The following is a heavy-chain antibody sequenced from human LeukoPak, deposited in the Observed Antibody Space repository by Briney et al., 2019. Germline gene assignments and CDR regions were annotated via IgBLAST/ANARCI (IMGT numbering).Heavy chain of an antibody. V-gene: IGHV4-4*02. CDR2: IFYSGST. D-gene: IGHD3-10*01. CDR3: ARFPYYYGSGKTPYYYYMDV. Sequence: SETLSLTCAVSSDSIYSTNWWSWVRQPPGKGLEWIGQIFYSGSTNYNPSLKSRVTISVDTSKNQFSLKLSSVTAADTAVYYCARFPYYYGSGKTPYYYYMDVWGKGTTVTISS. J-gene: IGHJ6*03. CDR1: SDSIYSTNW.